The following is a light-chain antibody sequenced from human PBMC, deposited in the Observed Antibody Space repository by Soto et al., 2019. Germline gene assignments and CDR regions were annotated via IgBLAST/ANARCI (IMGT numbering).Light chain of an antibody. J-gene: IGKJ5*01. CDR1: QSVTGDY. Sequence: EIALTQSPGTLSLSPVEIARLSFIDSQSVTGDYLAWYQQKPGPAPRLLIYGASRGATGVPVRFSGSGSGTDFTLTITSLEPEDFALYYCQQYGGSPISCGLGTRRDIK. CDR2: GAS. V-gene: IGKV3-20*01. CDR3: QQYGGSPIS.